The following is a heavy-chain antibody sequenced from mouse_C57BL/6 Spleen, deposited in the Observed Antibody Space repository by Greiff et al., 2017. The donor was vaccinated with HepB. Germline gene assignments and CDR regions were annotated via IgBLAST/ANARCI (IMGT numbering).Heavy chain of an antibody. CDR3: ARLGQLRPYYYAMDY. V-gene: IGHV7-3*01. Sequence: EVHLVESGGGLVQPGGSLSLSCAASGFTFTDYYMSWVRQPPGKALEWLGFIRNKANGYTTEYSASVKGRFTISRDNSQSSLYLQMNALRAEDSATYYGARLGQLRPYYYAMDYWGQGTSVTVSS. D-gene: IGHD3-2*02. J-gene: IGHJ4*01. CDR2: IRNKANGYTT. CDR1: GFTFTDYY.